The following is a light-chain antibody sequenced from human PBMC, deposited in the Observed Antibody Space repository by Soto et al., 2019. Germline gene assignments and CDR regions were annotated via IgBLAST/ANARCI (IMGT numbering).Light chain of an antibody. CDR3: DSYTSSRAYV. J-gene: IGLJ1*01. Sequence: QSVLTQPASVSGSPGQAITISCPGTCSDVGGYNYVSCYQQQSGKAPKLIIHEVSYGPSGVSNRFSGSQSGNTASLTISWLQAEEEADYYCDSYTSSRAYVFGIGTKLAAL. CDR1: CSDVGGYNY. CDR2: EVS. V-gene: IGLV2-14*01.